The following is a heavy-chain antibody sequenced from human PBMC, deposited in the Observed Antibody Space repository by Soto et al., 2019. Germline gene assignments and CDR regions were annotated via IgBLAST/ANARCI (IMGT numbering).Heavy chain of an antibody. Sequence: SETLSLTCTVSGGSISSYYWSWIRQPPGKGLEWIGYIYYRGSTNYNPSLKSRVTISVDTSKNQFSLKLSSVTAADTAVYYCARGGYYDFWSGYRSYYYYYMDVWGKGTTVTVSS. V-gene: IGHV4-59*08. J-gene: IGHJ6*03. D-gene: IGHD3-3*01. CDR2: IYYRGST. CDR1: GGSISSYY. CDR3: ARGGYYDFWSGYRSYYYYYMDV.